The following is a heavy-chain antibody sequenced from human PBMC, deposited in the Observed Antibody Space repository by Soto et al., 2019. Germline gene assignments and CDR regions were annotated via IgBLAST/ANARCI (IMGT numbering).Heavy chain of an antibody. CDR3: ARNPRDIVVVPAAIGPFDP. CDR2: ISYDGSNK. Sequence: GGSLRLSCAASGFTFSSYAMHWVRQAPGKGLEWVAVISYDGSNKYYADSVKGRFTISRDNSKNTLYLQMNSLRAEDTAVYYCARNPRDIVVVPAAIGPFDPWGQGTLVTVSS. CDR1: GFTFSSYA. J-gene: IGHJ5*02. V-gene: IGHV3-30-3*01. D-gene: IGHD2-2*01.